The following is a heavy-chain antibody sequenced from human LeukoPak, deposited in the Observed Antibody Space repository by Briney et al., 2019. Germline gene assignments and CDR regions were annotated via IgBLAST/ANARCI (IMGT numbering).Heavy chain of an antibody. CDR1: GFTVSSNY. V-gene: IGHV3-66*01. CDR3: ARDGGNNSWYGMDV. D-gene: IGHD4-23*01. Sequence: GGSLRLSCAASGFTVSSNYMSWVRQAPGKGLEWVSIIYRVGSTFYADSVEGTLTISRDNSKNTLYLQMNSLRVEDTAIYYCARDGGNNSWYGMDVWGQGTTVTDSS. CDR2: IYRVGST. J-gene: IGHJ6*02.